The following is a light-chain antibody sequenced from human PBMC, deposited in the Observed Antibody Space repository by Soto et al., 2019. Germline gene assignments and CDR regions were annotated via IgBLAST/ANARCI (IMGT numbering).Light chain of an antibody. V-gene: IGKV4-1*01. CDR3: QQYYTIPLT. CDR2: WAS. J-gene: IGKJ4*01. Sequence: DIVMTQSPDSLRVSLGERATITCTSSLNIYFRSNNRNYLAWYQQKSGQPPKLLIYWASTREPGVPDRFSGSGSGTYFTLTIDNVQPDDVAVYYCQQYYTIPLTFGGGTRVDIK. CDR1: LNIYFRSNNRNY.